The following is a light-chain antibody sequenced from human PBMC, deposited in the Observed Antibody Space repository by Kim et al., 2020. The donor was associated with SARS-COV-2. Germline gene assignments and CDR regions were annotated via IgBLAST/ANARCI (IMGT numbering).Light chain of an antibody. CDR3: AAWDDSLTGL. V-gene: IGLV1-44*01. Sequence: ELTQPPSASGTPGQRVIISCSGSSSNIGSYGVSWYQQLPGAAPKLLIYNNSQRPSGVPDRFSGSKSGTSASLAISGLQSEDEADYYCAAWDDSLTGLFGVGTQLTVL. CDR2: NNS. CDR1: SSNIGSYG. J-gene: IGLJ2*01.